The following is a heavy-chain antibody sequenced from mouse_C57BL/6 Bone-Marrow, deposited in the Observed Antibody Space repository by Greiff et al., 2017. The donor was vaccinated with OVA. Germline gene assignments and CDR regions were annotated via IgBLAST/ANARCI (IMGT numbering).Heavy chain of an antibody. CDR1: GFTFSSYA. V-gene: IGHV5-4*01. J-gene: IGHJ4*01. Sequence: EVQLVESGGGLVKPGGSLKLSCAASGFTFSSYAMSWVRQTPEKRLEWVATISDGGSYTYYPDNVKGRSTISRDNAKNNLYLQMSHLKSEDTAIYYCARGFYGYYAMDYWGQGTSVTVSS. CDR3: ARGFYGYYAMDY. D-gene: IGHD1-1*02. CDR2: ISDGGSYT.